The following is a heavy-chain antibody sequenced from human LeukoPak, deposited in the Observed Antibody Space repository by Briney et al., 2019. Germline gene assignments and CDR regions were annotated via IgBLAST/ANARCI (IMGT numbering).Heavy chain of an antibody. D-gene: IGHD6-19*01. CDR1: GGSISSSNW. CDR2: VYYSGST. J-gene: IGHJ4*02. CDR3: ARSYGYSSGWYGAYYFDY. Sequence: SETLSLTCAVSGGSISSSNWWSWVRQPPGKGLEWIGYVYYSGSTNYNPSLKSRVTLLVDTSKNQFSLSLSSVTAADTAVYYCARSYGYSSGWYGAYYFDYWGQGTLVTVSS. V-gene: IGHV4-4*02.